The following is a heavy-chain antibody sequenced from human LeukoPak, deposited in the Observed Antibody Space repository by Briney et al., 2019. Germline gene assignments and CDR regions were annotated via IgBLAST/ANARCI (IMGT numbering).Heavy chain of an antibody. CDR2: VGYDGSNK. Sequence: GGSLRLSCAASGFTFSSYGMHWVRQDPGKGLEWVAVVGYDGSNKYYADSVKGRLTLSRDKSKNTLYLQMNSLRAEDTAVYYCARDRYGDLRHDYWGQGTLVTVSS. CDR3: ARDRYGDLRHDY. CDR1: GFTFSSYG. D-gene: IGHD4-17*01. V-gene: IGHV3-33*01. J-gene: IGHJ4*02.